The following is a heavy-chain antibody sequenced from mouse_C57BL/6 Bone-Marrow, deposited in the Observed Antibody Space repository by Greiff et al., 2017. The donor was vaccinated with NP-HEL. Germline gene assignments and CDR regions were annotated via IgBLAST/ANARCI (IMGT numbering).Heavy chain of an antibody. J-gene: IGHJ2*01. CDR2: IDPSDSYT. CDR1: GYTFTSYW. CDR3: ARGGGTWDY. Sequence: VQLQQPGAELVRPGTSVKLSCKASGYTFTSYWMHWVKQRPGQGLEWIGVIDPSDSYTNYNQKFKGKATLTVDTSSSTAYMQLSSLTSEDSAVYYGARGGGTWDYWGQGTTLTVSA. V-gene: IGHV1-59*01. D-gene: IGHD4-1*01.